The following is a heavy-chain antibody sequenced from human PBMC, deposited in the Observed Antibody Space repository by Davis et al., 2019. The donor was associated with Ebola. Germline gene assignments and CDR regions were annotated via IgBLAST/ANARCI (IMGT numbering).Heavy chain of an antibody. Sequence: ASVKVSCKASGYIFTDYLMHWVRQATGQGLEWMGWMNPNSGNTGYAQRFQGRVTITRNTSISTAYMELSSLRSEDTAVYYCAKRGGVSIYYYYGMDVWGQGTTVTVSS. CDR2: MNPNSGNT. CDR3: AKRGGVSIYYYYGMDV. V-gene: IGHV1-8*03. CDR1: GYIFTDYL. D-gene: IGHD3-10*01. J-gene: IGHJ6*02.